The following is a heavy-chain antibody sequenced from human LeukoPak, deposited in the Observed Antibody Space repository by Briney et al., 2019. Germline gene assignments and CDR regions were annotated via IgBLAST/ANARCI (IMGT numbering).Heavy chain of an antibody. J-gene: IGHJ4*02. D-gene: IGHD6-13*01. CDR1: GGSISSYY. CDR3: ARGILAAAGRIWDY. Sequence: SETLSLTCTVSGGSISSYYWSWIRQPPGKGPEWIGYICYSGSTNYNPSLKSRVTISVDTSKNQFSLKLSSVTAADTAVYYCARGILAAAGRIWDYWGQGILVTVSS. V-gene: IGHV4-59*01. CDR2: ICYSGST.